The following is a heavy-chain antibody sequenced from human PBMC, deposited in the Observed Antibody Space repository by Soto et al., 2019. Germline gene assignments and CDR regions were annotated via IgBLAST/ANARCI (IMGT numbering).Heavy chain of an antibody. Sequence: PSETLSLTCTVSGGSISSGGYYWSWIRQHPGKGLEWIGYIYYSGSTYYNPSLKSRVTISVDTSKNQFSLKLSSVTAADTAVYYCARDARQQLRAFDIWGQGTMVTVSS. J-gene: IGHJ3*02. CDR1: GGSISSGGYY. V-gene: IGHV4-31*03. CDR2: IYYSGST. CDR3: ARDARQQLRAFDI. D-gene: IGHD6-13*01.